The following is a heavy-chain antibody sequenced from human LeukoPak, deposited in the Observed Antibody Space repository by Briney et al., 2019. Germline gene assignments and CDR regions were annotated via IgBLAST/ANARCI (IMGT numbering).Heavy chain of an antibody. J-gene: IGHJ4*02. Sequence: GGSLTLSCAASGFTLRSYWMTWLRQAPGKRLEWVGSINQDGSEKNYVDSVKGRFTISRDNAENSLYLQMNSLRDEDTAVYYCARTRLSCDCWGQGTLVTVSS. CDR2: INQDGSEK. CDR3: ARTRLSCDC. CDR1: GFTLRSYW. V-gene: IGHV3-7*01.